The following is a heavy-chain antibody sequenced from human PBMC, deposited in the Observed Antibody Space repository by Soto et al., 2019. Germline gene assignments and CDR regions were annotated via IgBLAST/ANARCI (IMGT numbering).Heavy chain of an antibody. CDR1: GFTFSSYA. CDR2: ISYDGSNK. D-gene: IGHD2-2*01. V-gene: IGHV3-30-3*01. CDR3: ARDYCSSTSCSYYGMDV. Sequence: GGSLRLSCAASGFTFSSYAMHWVRQAPGKGLEWVAVISYDGSNKYYADSVKGRFTISRDNSKNTLYLQMNSLRAEDTAVYYCARDYCSSTSCSYYGMDVWGQGTTVTVSS. J-gene: IGHJ6*02.